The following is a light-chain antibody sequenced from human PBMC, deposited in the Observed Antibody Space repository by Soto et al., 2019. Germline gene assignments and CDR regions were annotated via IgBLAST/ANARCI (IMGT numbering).Light chain of an antibody. Sequence: QYALTQPASVSGSPGQSITISCTGTSSDVGGYNYVSWFQQHPDKVPKLMIYEVSNRPSGVSSRFSGSKSGNTASLTISGLQAEDEADYYCSSYRSTSNYVFGSGTKLTVL. CDR2: EVS. CDR1: SSDVGGYNY. J-gene: IGLJ1*01. V-gene: IGLV2-14*01. CDR3: SSYRSTSNYV.